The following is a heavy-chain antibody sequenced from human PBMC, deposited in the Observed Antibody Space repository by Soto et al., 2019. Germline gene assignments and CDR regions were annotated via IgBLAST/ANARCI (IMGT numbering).Heavy chain of an antibody. CDR3: TNPPVYYGMDV. CDR1: GFTFSGSA. V-gene: IGHV3-73*02. Sequence: EVQLVESGGGLVQPGGSLKLSCAASGFTFSGSAVHWVRQASGKGLEWVGRIRSKANNYAKAYAASVQGRFTIFRDDLKNTAYLQMNSLKTEDTAVYYCTNPPVYYGMDVWGQGTTVTVSS. CDR2: IRSKANNYAK. J-gene: IGHJ6*02.